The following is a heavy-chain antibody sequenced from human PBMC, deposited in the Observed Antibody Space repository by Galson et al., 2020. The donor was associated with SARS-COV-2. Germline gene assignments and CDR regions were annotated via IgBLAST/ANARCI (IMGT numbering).Heavy chain of an antibody. V-gene: IGHV1-18*01. CDR3: ARDKGEGVLQWFGEFLDV. D-gene: IGHD3-10*01. CDR2: ISAYNSNK. J-gene: IGHJ6*02. Sequence: GESLKISCKASGYTFTSYGISWVRQAPGQGLEWMGWISAYNSNKNYAKKLQGRVTMTTDTSTSTAYMELRSLRSDDTAVYYCARDKGEGVLQWFGEFLDVWGQGTTVTVSS. CDR1: GYTFTSYG.